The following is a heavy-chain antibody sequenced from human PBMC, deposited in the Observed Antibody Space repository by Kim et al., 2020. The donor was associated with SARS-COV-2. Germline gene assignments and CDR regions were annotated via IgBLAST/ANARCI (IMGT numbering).Heavy chain of an antibody. CDR1: GGSINSGDYY. CDR3: ARNDMVRMYYAMDV. D-gene: IGHD5-18*01. J-gene: IGHJ6*02. Sequence: SETLSLTCTVSGGSINSGDYYWSWIRQHPGKGLEWIGYIYYTGSTYFHPSLKSRITISLDTSQNQFSLKLRSVTAADTAVYYCARNDMVRMYYAMDVWGQGTTVTVSS. V-gene: IGHV4-31*03. CDR2: IYYTGST.